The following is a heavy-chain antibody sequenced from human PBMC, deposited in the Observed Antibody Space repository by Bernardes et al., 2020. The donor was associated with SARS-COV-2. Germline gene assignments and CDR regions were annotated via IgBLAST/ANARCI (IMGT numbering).Heavy chain of an antibody. CDR3: IRGKDNGVDY. CDR2: ISDTGGTT. D-gene: IGHD2-8*01. V-gene: IGHV3-64D*06. Sequence: GGSLRLSCSAFGFIFSIYAMHWVRQAPGKGLEYISAISDTGGTTYYADSVKGRFTVSRDNSKNTLYLQMSNLSAEDTAVYYCIRGKDNGVDYWGQGTLVSVSS. CDR1: GFIFSIYA. J-gene: IGHJ4*02.